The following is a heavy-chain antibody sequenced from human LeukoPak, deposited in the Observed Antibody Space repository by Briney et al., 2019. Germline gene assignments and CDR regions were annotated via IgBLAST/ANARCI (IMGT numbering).Heavy chain of an antibody. CDR1: GGSISSYY. Sequence: PSETLSLTCTVSGGSISSYYWSWIRQPPGKGLEWIGYIYYSGSTNYNPSLKSRVTISVDTSKNQFSLKLSCVTAADTAVYYCARHEYYGSGRFDYWGQGTLVTVSS. D-gene: IGHD3-10*01. CDR3: ARHEYYGSGRFDY. J-gene: IGHJ4*02. V-gene: IGHV4-59*08. CDR2: IYYSGST.